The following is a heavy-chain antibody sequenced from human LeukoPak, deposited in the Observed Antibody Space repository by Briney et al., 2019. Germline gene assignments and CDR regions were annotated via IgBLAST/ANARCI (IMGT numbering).Heavy chain of an antibody. CDR2: IKRDGSET. J-gene: IGHJ5*02. Sequence: GGSLRLSCAASGFTFSTYWMSWVRQAPGKGLEWVANIKRDGSETYYVDSVKGRFTISRDNAKNSLYLQMNSLRAEDTAVYYCARDPVYYGSGSYSRFDPWGQGTLVTVSS. CDR3: ARDPVYYGSGSYSRFDP. V-gene: IGHV3-7*03. D-gene: IGHD3-10*01. CDR1: GFTFSTYW.